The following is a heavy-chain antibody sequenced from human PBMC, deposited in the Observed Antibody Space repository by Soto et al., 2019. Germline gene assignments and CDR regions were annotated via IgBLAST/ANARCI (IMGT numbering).Heavy chain of an antibody. CDR2: INPDNGNR. CDR1: GFSFTGYP. CDR3: ARNVEYQPLANALFL. J-gene: IGHJ6*04. Sequence: ASVKVSCKASGFSFTGYPIHWVRQAPGQGLEWLGWINPDNGNRAYSPKFRGRVTITRDTSANTVYMDLSSLQSEDTALYYCARNVEYQPLANALFLGGKGTKFPASS. V-gene: IGHV1-3*01. D-gene: IGHD3-3*01.